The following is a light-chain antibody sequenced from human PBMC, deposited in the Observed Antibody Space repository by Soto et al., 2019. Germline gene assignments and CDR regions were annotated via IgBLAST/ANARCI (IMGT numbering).Light chain of an antibody. CDR2: GAS. V-gene: IGKV3-15*01. J-gene: IGKJ4*01. CDR1: QSVSNN. CDR3: QQFNVWPLT. Sequence: EIVLTQSPATLSASPGERATLSCRVSQSVSNNLAWYQQKSGQAPKLLIYGASTRNTGIPATFSGSGSGTDFTLTISSLQPEDSAVYSCQQFNVWPLTFGGGTKVDIK.